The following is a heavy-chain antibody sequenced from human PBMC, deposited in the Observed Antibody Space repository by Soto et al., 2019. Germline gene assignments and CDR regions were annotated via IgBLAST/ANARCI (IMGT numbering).Heavy chain of an antibody. CDR2: ISWNSGSI. CDR1: GFTFDDYA. J-gene: IGHJ4*02. V-gene: IGHV3-9*01. CDR3: AKDGRPQLGYYFDY. D-gene: IGHD5-18*01. Sequence: GGSLRLSCAASGFTFDDYAMHWVRQAPGKGLEWVSGISWNSGSIGYADSVKGRFTISRDNAKNSLYLQMNSLRAEDTALYYCAKDGRPQLGYYFDYWGQGTLVTVSS.